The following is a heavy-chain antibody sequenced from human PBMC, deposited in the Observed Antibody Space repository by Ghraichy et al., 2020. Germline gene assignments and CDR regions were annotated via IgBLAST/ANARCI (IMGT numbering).Heavy chain of an antibody. CDR1: GFTFSSYW. CDR2: INSDGSST. D-gene: IGHD2-2*01. J-gene: IGHJ4*02. CDR3: ARVGGYCSSTSCLDY. V-gene: IGHV3-74*01. Sequence: GGSLRLSCAASGFTFSSYWMHWVRQAPGKGLVWVSRINSDGSSTSYADSVKGRFTISRDNAKNTLYLQMNSLRAEDTAVYYCARVGGYCSSTSCLDYWGQGTLVTVSS.